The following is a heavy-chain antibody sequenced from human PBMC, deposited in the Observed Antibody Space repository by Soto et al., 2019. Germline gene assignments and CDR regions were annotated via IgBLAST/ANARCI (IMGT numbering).Heavy chain of an antibody. Sequence: ASVKVSCKASGYTFIGFYMHWVRQAPGQGLEWMGWINPNGGGTIYAQKFQGLVTMNRDTSISTVYMEMRRLTSDDTAVYYCATSGRSSPQLDHWGQGTLVIVSS. J-gene: IGHJ4*02. D-gene: IGHD3-10*01. CDR3: ATSGRSSPQLDH. CDR1: GYTFIGFY. CDR2: INPNGGGT. V-gene: IGHV1-2*04.